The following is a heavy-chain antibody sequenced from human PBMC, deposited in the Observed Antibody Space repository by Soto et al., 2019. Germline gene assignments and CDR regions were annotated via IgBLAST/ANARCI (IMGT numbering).Heavy chain of an antibody. J-gene: IGHJ4*02. CDR2: INHSGST. CDR3: AARFHEYGDYLEYYFDY. D-gene: IGHD4-17*01. V-gene: IGHV4-34*01. Sequence: PSETLSLTCAVYGGSFSGYYWSWIRQPPGKGLEWIGEINHSGSTNYNPSLNSRVTISVDTSKNQFSLKLSSVTAADTAVYYCAARFHEYGDYLEYYFDYWGQGTLVTVSS. CDR1: GGSFSGYY.